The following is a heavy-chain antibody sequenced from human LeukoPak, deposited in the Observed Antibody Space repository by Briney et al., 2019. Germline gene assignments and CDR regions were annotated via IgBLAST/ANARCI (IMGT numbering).Heavy chain of an antibody. V-gene: IGHV1-2*02. CDR2: MNPSSGKR. Sequence: ASVRVSCKASGYTFTGYYMHWVRQAPGQGLEWMGWMNPSSGKRKYVQSFQGRVTLTRDTSITTAYMELSSLTSDDTAVYYCAISYGRVAGTDFDYWGQGTLVSVAS. D-gene: IGHD6-19*01. CDR1: GYTFTGYY. CDR3: AISYGRVAGTDFDY. J-gene: IGHJ4*02.